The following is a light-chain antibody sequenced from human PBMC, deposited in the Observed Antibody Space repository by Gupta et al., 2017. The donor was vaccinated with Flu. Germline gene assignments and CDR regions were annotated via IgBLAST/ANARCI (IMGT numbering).Light chain of an antibody. CDR3: QQQNSYWHS. CDR1: EGIRTW. V-gene: IGKV1-5*03. J-gene: IGKJ2*01. Sequence: QMTHSPSTLSASIGDRVTITCRASEGIRTWLAWYQQKPVKTPKLLLYRASFLYSGVPSRFSGCPSVTEFTLTISILQPDHFATYYCQQQNSYWHSFGQGTRLE. CDR2: RAS.